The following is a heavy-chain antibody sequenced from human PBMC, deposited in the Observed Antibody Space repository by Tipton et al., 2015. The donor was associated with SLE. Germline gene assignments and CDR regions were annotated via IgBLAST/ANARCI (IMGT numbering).Heavy chain of an antibody. V-gene: IGHV4-39*07. CDR2: IYYSGST. CDR1: GDSISSSSYY. J-gene: IGHJ3*02. CDR3: ARAPVAGSAFDI. Sequence: TLSLTCTVSGDSISSSSYYWGWIRQPPGKGLEWIGSIYYSGSTYYNPSLKSRVTISVDTSKNQFSLKLSSVTAADTAVYYCARAPVAGSAFDIWGQGTTVTVSS. D-gene: IGHD6-19*01.